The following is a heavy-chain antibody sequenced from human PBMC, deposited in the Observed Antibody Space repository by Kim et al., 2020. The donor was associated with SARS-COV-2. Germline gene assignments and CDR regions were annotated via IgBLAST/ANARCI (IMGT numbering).Heavy chain of an antibody. J-gene: IGHJ6*02. D-gene: IGHD2-15*01. CDR2: INYSGGT. CDR3: AKIGGSANGMDV. V-gene: IGHV4-39*07. Sequence: SETLSLTCTVSGGSISNNTYYWGWIRQPPGKGLEWIGSINYSGGTYYTPSLKSRVTVSVDTSKNQFSLKLTSVTAADTAVYYCAKIGGSANGMDVWGQGSTVTVSS. CDR1: GGSISNNTYY.